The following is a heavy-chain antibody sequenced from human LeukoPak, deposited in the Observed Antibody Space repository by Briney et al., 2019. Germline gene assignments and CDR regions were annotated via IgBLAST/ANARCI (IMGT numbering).Heavy chain of an antibody. CDR1: GDGVSSNSAA. V-gene: IGHV6-1*01. J-gene: IGHJ4*02. Sequence: SQTLSLTCAIFGDGVSSNSAAWNWIRQSPSRDLEWLGRTYYRSKWYNDYGVSVKSRITINPDTSKNQFSLQLNSVTPEDTAVYYCARMVAVAHHFDYWGQGTLVTVSS. D-gene: IGHD6-19*01. CDR3: ARMVAVAHHFDY. CDR2: TYYRSKWYN.